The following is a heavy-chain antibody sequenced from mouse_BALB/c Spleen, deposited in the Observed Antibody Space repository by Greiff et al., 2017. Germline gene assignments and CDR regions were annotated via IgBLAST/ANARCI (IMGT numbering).Heavy chain of an antibody. Sequence: EVKLLESGGGLVQPGGSRKLSCAASGFTFSDYGMAWVRQAPGKGPEWVAFISNLAYSIYYADTVTGRFTISRENAKNTLYLEMSSLRSEDTAMYYCAREGTRAMDYWGQGTSVTVSS. D-gene: IGHD3-3*01. J-gene: IGHJ4*01. CDR3: AREGTRAMDY. CDR1: GFTFSDYG. CDR2: ISNLAYSI. V-gene: IGHV5-15*02.